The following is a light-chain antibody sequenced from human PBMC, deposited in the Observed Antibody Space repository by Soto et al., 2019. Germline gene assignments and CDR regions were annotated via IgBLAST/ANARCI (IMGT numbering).Light chain of an antibody. Sequence: DIQMTQSPSTLSASVGDRVSNTCRASQSISSWVAWYQQKPGKAPKLLISKASSLESGVPSRFSGSGSGTEFTLTITSLQPDDFATYYCQQYNTMATFGQGTKVEIK. J-gene: IGKJ1*01. CDR3: QQYNTMAT. CDR2: KAS. V-gene: IGKV1-5*03. CDR1: QSISSW.